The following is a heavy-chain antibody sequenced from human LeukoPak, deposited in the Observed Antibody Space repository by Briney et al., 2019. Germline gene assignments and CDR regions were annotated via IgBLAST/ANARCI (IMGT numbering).Heavy chain of an antibody. V-gene: IGHV5-51*01. CDR3: ARASGGSSWSYLYS. CDR2: IYPGDSDT. CDR1: GYGFTTYW. Sequence: GESLKISSKGAGYGFTTYWIGWVRQMPGEGLELMGIIYPGDSDTRDSPSFQGQVTISVDKSISTAYLQWSSLTASDTAIYFCARASGGSSWSYLYSWGQGTLVTVSS. D-gene: IGHD6-13*01. J-gene: IGHJ4*02.